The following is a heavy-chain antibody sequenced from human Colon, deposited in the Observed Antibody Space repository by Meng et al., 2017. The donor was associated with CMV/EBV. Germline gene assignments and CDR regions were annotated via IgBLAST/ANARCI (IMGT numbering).Heavy chain of an antibody. D-gene: IGHD5-12*01. CDR3: ARDPGGYANNWFDP. CDR1: GYAFTRYG. J-gene: IGHJ5*02. Sequence: NASGYAFTRYGICWVRQAPGQGLECVGWICAYNGSTSTAQKLQGRGTVTTATATSTAYVELRSLRSDDAAVYYYARDPGGYANNWFDPWGQGTLVTVSS. CDR2: ICAYNGST. V-gene: IGHV1-18*04.